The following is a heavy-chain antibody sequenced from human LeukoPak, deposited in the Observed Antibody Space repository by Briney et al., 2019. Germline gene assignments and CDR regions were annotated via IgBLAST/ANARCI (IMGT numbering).Heavy chain of an antibody. CDR3: ARLGQQLDY. V-gene: IGHV1-2*06. D-gene: IGHD5-24*01. Sequence: AXVKVSCKASGYTFTGYYMHWVRQAPGQGLEWMGRINPDSGGTNYAQKFQDRVTMTRDTSISTAYMELSRLRSDDTAMYYCARLGQQLDYWGQGTLVTVSS. CDR1: GYTFTGYY. CDR2: INPDSGGT. J-gene: IGHJ4*02.